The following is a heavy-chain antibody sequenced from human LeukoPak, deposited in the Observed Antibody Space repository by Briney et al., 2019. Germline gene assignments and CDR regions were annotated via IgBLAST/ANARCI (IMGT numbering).Heavy chain of an antibody. D-gene: IGHD2-21*02. J-gene: IGHJ5*02. Sequence: PGRSLRLSCAASGFTFSSYAMHWVRQAPGKGLEWVAVISYDGSNKYYADSVKGRFTISRDNSKNTLYLQMNSLRAEDTAVYYCARDPRAYCGGDCYPDNWFDPWGQGTLVTVSS. V-gene: IGHV3-30-3*01. CDR2: ISYDGSNK. CDR3: ARDPRAYCGGDCYPDNWFDP. CDR1: GFTFSSYA.